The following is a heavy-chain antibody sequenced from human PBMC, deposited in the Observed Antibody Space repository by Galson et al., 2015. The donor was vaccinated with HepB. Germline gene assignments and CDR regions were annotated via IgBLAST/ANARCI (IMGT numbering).Heavy chain of an antibody. J-gene: IGHJ4*02. CDR1: GDSISSGSYF. V-gene: IGHV4-39*07. D-gene: IGHD6-13*01. CDR3: ARGLQSNSWYYDS. Sequence: SETLSLTCTVSGDSISSGSYFWAWIRQPPSKGLEWIGSVYYSGNTYYNPSLRSRVIISVDTSKNQLSLKLSSVTAADTAVYYCARGLQSNSWYYDSWGQGTLVTVSS. CDR2: VYYSGNT.